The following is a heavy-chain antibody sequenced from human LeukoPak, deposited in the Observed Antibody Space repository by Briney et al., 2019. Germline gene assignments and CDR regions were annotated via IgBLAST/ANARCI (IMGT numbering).Heavy chain of an antibody. CDR2: ISYDGSNK. CDR3: AVYYYDSSGYYYFDY. CDR1: GFTFSSYA. Sequence: GGSLRLSCAASGFTFSSYAIHWVRQAPGKGLEWVAVISYDGSNKNYADSVKGRFTISRENSKNTVYLQMNSLRSEDTAVYYCAVYYYDSSGYYYFDYWGQGTLVTVSS. V-gene: IGHV3-30*04. J-gene: IGHJ4*02. D-gene: IGHD3-22*01.